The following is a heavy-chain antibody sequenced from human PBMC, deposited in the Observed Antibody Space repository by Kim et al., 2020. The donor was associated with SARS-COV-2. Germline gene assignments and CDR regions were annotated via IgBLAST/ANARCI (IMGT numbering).Heavy chain of an antibody. J-gene: IGHJ5*02. Sequence: SETLSLTCTVSGGSISDYYWNWIRQPAGKGLEWIGRINTSGSTNCNPSLKSRVTMSVDRSKNQFSLKLSSVTAADTAVYYCAGSYSTGWHIVGGWFDPWGQGTLVTVSS. CDR1: GGSISDYY. CDR3: AGSYSTGWHIVGGWFDP. CDR2: INTSGST. D-gene: IGHD6-19*01. V-gene: IGHV4-4*07.